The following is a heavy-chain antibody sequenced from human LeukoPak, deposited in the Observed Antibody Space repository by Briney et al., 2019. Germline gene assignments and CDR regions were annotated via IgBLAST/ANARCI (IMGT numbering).Heavy chain of an antibody. CDR1: GFTFSSYW. J-gene: IGHJ4*02. CDR2: IMRDGSDK. V-gene: IGHV3-7*04. D-gene: IGHD3-16*01. CDR3: ARGIIVGGRSLFDY. Sequence: GGSLRLSCTASGFTFSSYWMSWVRQAPVKGLEWVANIMRDGSDKDYADSAKGRLTISRDNAKNSLYLQMNSLRAEDTAVYYCARGIIVGGRSLFDYWGQGTLVTVSS.